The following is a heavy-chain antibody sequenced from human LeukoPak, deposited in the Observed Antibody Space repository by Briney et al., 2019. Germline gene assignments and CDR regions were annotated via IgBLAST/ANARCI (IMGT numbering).Heavy chain of an antibody. CDR3: ARWLTDATYYYYYYGMDV. J-gene: IGHJ6*02. V-gene: IGHV4-34*01. CDR1: GGSFSGYY. CDR2: INHSGST. Sequence: PSETLSLTCAVYGGSFSGYYWSWIRQPPGKGLEWIGEINHSGSTNYNPSLKSRVTISVDTSKNQFSLKLSSVTAADTAVYYCARWLTDATYYYYYYGMDVWGQGATVIVSS. D-gene: IGHD4/OR15-4a*01.